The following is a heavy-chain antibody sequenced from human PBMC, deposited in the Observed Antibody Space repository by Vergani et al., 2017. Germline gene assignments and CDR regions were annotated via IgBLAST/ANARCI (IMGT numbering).Heavy chain of an antibody. CDR2: INAGNCNT. Sequence: QVQLVQSGAEVKKPGASVKVSCKASGYTFTSYAMHWVRQAPGQRLEWMGWINAGNCNTKYSQKFQGRVTITRDTSASTAYMELSSLRSEDTAVYYCARMMSTEDLGLFDPWGQGTLVTVSS. J-gene: IGHJ5*02. CDR3: ARMMSTEDLGLFDP. V-gene: IGHV1-3*01. CDR1: GYTFTSYA. D-gene: IGHD4-17*01.